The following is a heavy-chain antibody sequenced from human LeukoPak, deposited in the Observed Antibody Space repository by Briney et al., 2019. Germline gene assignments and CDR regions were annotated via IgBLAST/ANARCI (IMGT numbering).Heavy chain of an antibody. D-gene: IGHD3-22*01. CDR3: ARSPISYYYDSSGGHDAFDV. CDR2: IYPGDSDT. V-gene: IGHV5-51*01. J-gene: IGHJ3*01. Sequence: GESLKISCKGSGYTFTNYWIGWVRHMPGKGLEWMGIIYPGDSDTRYSPSFQGQVTISGDKSINTAYLQWSSLKASDTAMYYCARSPISYYYDSSGGHDAFDVWGQGTMVTVSS. CDR1: GYTFTNYW.